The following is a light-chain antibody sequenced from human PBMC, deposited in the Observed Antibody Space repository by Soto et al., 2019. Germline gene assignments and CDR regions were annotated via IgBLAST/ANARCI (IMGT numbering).Light chain of an antibody. J-gene: IGLJ1*01. V-gene: IGLV2-14*01. CDR1: SSDVGGYNY. CDR3: SSYTRSSTLDV. CDR2: DVS. Sequence: QSVLTQPASVSGSPGQSITISCTGTSSDVGGYNYVSWYQQHPGKAPKLMIYDVSNRPSGVSNRFSGSKSGNTASLTISGLKADDEADYYCSSYTRSSTLDVFRPGTKVTVL.